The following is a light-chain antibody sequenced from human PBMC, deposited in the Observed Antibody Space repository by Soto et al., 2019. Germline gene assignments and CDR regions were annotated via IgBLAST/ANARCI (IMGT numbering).Light chain of an antibody. CDR1: QGVTTY. CDR3: QQYGSSPWT. J-gene: IGKJ1*01. Sequence: EIVLTQSPATLSLSPGERATLSCRASQGVTTYLGWYQQKPGQAPRLLIYDASNRATGIPARFSGSGSGTDFTLTITSLEPEDFAVYYCQQYGSSPWTFGQGTKVEIK. V-gene: IGKV3-11*01. CDR2: DAS.